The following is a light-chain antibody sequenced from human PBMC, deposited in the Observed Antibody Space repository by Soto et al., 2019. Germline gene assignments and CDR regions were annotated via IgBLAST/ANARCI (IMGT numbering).Light chain of an antibody. CDR1: QCIRND. CDR3: IQDYNYPLT. J-gene: IGKJ4*01. Sequence: AIQITQSPSALSAYVPDRVNITFRSSQCIRNDLGWYQQKPGKAPKLLIYAASSLQSGVPSRFSGSGSGTDFTLTISSLQTEDFATYYCIQDYNYPLTFGGGTKVDIK. V-gene: IGKV1-6*01. CDR2: AAS.